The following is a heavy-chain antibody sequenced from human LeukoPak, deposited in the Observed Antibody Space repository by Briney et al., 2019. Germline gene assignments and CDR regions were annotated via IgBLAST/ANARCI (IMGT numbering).Heavy chain of an antibody. Sequence: GESLQISCKGSGYSFINSWIGWVRPATGQGLEWMGWMNPNSGNTGYAEKFQGRGTMTRNTSISTAYMELSSLRSEDTAVYYCARLARDPSGSYYAYYFDYWGQGTLVTVSS. D-gene: IGHD1-26*01. J-gene: IGHJ4*02. CDR2: MNPNSGNT. V-gene: IGHV1-8*02. CDR3: ARLARDPSGSYYAYYFDY. CDR1: GYSFINSW.